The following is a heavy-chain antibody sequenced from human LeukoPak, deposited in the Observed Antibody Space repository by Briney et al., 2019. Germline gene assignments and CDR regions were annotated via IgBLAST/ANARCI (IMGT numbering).Heavy chain of an antibody. D-gene: IGHD3-22*01. CDR3: ARPYYYDSRIDP. J-gene: IGHJ5*02. CDR2: MYYSGST. V-gene: IGHV4-30-4*01. CDR1: GGSISSGDYY. Sequence: SQTLSLTCTVSGGSISSGDYYWSWNRQPPGKGLEWIAYMYYSGSTYYNPSLKSRVTMSADTSKNQLSLKLSSVTAADTAVYYCARPYYYDSRIDPWGQGILVTVSS.